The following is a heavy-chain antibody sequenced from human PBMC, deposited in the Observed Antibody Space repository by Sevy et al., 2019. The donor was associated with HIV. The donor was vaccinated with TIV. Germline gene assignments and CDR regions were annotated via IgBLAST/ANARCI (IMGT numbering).Heavy chain of an antibody. CDR3: VRDVGYCSRTTCSYNSFDP. CDR2: INCNSGGT. D-gene: IGHD2-2*01. J-gene: IGHJ5*02. V-gene: IGHV1-2*02. Sequence: ASVKVSCKASGYTFTGHYMHWVRQAPGQGLEWMGWINCNSGGTNYAQKFQGRVTMTRDTSITTIYMELSRLTSDDTGVYYCVRDVGYCSRTTCSYNSFDPWGQGTLVTVSS. CDR1: GYTFTGHY.